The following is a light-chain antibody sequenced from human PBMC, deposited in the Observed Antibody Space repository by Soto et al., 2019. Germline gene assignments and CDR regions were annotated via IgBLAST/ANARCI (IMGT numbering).Light chain of an antibody. CDR1: SGDVGSYSP. J-gene: IGLJ1*01. CDR3: CSYAGGDTFFR. Sequence: QSVLTQPASVSGSPGQSITISCTGTSGDVGSYSPVSWYQQLPGKAPKLIIYEVTKRPSGVSIRFSGSKSGNTASLTISGLQAEDEAEYFCCSYAGGDTFFRFGTGTKVTVL. V-gene: IGLV2-23*02. CDR2: EVT.